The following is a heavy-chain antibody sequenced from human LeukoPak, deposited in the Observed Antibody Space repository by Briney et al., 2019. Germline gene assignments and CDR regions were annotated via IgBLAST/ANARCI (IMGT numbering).Heavy chain of an antibody. V-gene: IGHV3-11*01. CDR2: ISDSGSTI. D-gene: IGHD3-10*01. Sequence: GGSLRLSCAASEFVFSDYYMSWIRQAPGKGLEWVSYISDSGSTIYYADSVKGRFTISRDNVKNSLYLLMNGLRAEDTAVYYCAREMEGDYGSGTFFDLWGQGNMVTVSS. CDR3: AREMEGDYGSGTFFDL. CDR1: EFVFSDYY. J-gene: IGHJ4*02.